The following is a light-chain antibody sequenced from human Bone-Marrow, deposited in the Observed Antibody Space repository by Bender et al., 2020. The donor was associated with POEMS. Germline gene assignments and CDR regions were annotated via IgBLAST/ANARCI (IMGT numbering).Light chain of an antibody. CDR2: DDA. CDR1: DIGSKN. V-gene: IGLV3-21*04. J-gene: IGLJ2*01. Sequence: SYVLTQAPSVSVAPGDMARVTCGGNDIGSKNVQWYQQKPGQAPVLVIYDDADRPSGIPERFSGSNSGNTASLTISRVDGGDEADYYCQVWAGWSDQTVVFGGGTKLTVL. CDR3: QVWAGWSDQTVV.